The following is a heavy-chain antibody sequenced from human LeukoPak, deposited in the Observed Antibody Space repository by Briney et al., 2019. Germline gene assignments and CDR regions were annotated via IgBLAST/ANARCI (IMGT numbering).Heavy chain of an antibody. V-gene: IGHV4-59*01. CDR2: IYYSGST. J-gene: IGHJ6*03. Sequence: SETLSLTCTVSGGSISSYYWSWIRQPPGKGLEWIGYIYYSGSTNYNPSLKSRVTISVDTSKNQFSLKLSSVTAADTAVYYCARGTQRDYYYYYMDVWGKGTTVTVS. D-gene: IGHD1-1*01. CDR3: ARGTQRDYYYYYMDV. CDR1: GGSISSYY.